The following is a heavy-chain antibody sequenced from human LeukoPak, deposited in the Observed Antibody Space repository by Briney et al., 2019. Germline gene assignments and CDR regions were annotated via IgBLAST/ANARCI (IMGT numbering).Heavy chain of an antibody. Sequence: GGSLRLSCAASGFTVSSNYMSWVRQAPGKGLEWVSVIYSGGSTYYADSVKGRFTISRDNSKNTLYLQMNSLRAEDTAVYYCARTPGNIVATTYYYYGMDAWGQGTTVTVSS. CDR1: GFTVSSNY. CDR3: ARTPGNIVATTYYYYGMDA. CDR2: IYSGGST. D-gene: IGHD5-12*01. V-gene: IGHV3-53*01. J-gene: IGHJ6*02.